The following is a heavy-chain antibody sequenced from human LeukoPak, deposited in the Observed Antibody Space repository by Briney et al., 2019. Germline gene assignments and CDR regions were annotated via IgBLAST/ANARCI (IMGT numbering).Heavy chain of an antibody. CDR2: IYSSGSA. J-gene: IGHJ3*02. V-gene: IGHV4-59*08. Sequence: SETLSLTCTVSGGXINSYFCFWIRQPPGKGLEWIAYIYSSGSANYNPSLKTRVTISVETSKNQFSLKLSSVTAADTAVYYCARLLRGSRATFDIWGQGTLITVSS. D-gene: IGHD6-13*01. CDR3: ARLLRGSRATFDI. CDR1: GGXINSYF.